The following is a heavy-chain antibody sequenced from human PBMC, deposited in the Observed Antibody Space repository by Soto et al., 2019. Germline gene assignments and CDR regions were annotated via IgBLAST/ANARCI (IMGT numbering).Heavy chain of an antibody. CDR1: GGSVSSSSYY. V-gene: IGHV4-39*02. J-gene: IGHJ4*02. CDR3: ARDRWQQVLYFDY. D-gene: IGHD6-13*01. CDR2: IYYSGST. Sequence: SETLSLTCTVSGGSVSSSSYYWGWIRQPPGKGLEWIGSIYYSGSTYYNPSLKSRVTISVDTSKNQFSLKLSSVTAADTAVYYCARDRWQQVLYFDYWGQGTLVTVSS.